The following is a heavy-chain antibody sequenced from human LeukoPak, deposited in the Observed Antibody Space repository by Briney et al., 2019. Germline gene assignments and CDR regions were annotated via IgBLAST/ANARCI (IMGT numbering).Heavy chain of an antibody. Sequence: SQTLSLTCTVSGGSISSGGYYWSWIRQHPGKGLEWIGYIYYSGSTYYNPSLKSRVTISVDTSKNQFSLKLSSVTAADTAVYYCASRRYNWNDVIEYWGRGTLVTVSS. CDR2: IYYSGST. J-gene: IGHJ4*02. V-gene: IGHV4-31*03. D-gene: IGHD1-1*01. CDR3: ASRRYNWNDVIEY. CDR1: GGSISSGGYY.